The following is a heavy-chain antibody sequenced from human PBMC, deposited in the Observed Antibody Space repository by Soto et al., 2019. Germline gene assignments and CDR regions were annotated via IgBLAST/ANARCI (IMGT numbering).Heavy chain of an antibody. D-gene: IGHD2-15*01. Sequence: GGSLRLSCAASGFTFSSYGMHWVRQAPGKGLEWVAVISYDGSNKYYADSVKGRFTISRDNSKNTLYLQMNSLRAEDTAVYYCAKDRGIADYYYGMDVWGQGTTVTVSS. CDR1: GFTFSSYG. CDR3: AKDRGIADYYYGMDV. CDR2: ISYDGSNK. V-gene: IGHV3-30*18. J-gene: IGHJ6*02.